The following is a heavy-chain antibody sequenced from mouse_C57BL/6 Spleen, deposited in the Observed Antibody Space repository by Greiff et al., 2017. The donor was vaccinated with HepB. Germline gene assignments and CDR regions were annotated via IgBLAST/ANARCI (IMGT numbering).Heavy chain of an antibody. Sequence: EVMLVESGGGLVQPGGSLKLSCAASGFTFSDYYMYWVRQTPEKRLEWVAYISNGGGSTYYPDTVKGRFTISRDNDKNTLYMQMSRLKSEDTAMYDCARHALYGTSYLGGMDYWGQGTSVTVSS. CDR3: ARHALYGTSYLGGMDY. D-gene: IGHD1-1*01. CDR1: GFTFSDYY. J-gene: IGHJ4*01. CDR2: ISNGGGST. V-gene: IGHV5-12*01.